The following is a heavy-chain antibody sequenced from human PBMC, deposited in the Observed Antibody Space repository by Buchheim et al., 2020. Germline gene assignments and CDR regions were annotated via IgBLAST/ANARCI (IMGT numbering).Heavy chain of an antibody. CDR2: IKSKTDGGTT. D-gene: IGHD3-9*01. J-gene: IGHJ4*02. CDR1: GFIFSSYE. V-gene: IGHV3-15*01. Sequence: EVQLVESGGGLVQPGGSLRLSCAASGFIFSSYEMNWVRQAPGKGLEWVGRIKSKTDGGTTDYAAPVKGRFTISRDDSKNTLYLQMNSLKTEDTAVYYCTADPGYGHAYYFDYWGQGTL. CDR3: TADPGYGHAYYFDY.